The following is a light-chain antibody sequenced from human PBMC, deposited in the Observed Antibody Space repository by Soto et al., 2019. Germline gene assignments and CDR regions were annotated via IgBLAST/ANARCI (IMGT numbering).Light chain of an antibody. V-gene: IGKV3-15*01. CDR1: QSVNTH. CDR3: QQRSNWPPRT. Sequence: EKVMTQSPATLSVSPGDRAPLSCRSSQSVNTHLAWYQQKRGQAPRLLIYGASTRATGIPARFSGSGSGTEFTLTISSLQPEDFAVYYCQQRSNWPPRTFGQGTKVDIK. CDR2: GAS. J-gene: IGKJ1*01.